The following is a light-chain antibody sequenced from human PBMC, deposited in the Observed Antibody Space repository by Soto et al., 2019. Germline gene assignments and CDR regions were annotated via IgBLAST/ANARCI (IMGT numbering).Light chain of an antibody. CDR1: QDISNY. CDR3: QQYDNLPT. V-gene: IGKV1-33*01. J-gene: IGKJ4*02. CDR2: DAS. Sequence: IQMTQSQSSLSASVGDRVTITCQASQDISNYLNWYQQKPGKAPKLLIYDASNLETGVPSRFSGSGSGTDFTFTISSLQPEDIATYYCQQYDNLPTFGGGTKV.